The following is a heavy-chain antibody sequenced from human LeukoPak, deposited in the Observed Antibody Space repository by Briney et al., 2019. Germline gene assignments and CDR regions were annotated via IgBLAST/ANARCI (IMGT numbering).Heavy chain of an antibody. CDR1: GLPFSSYW. CDR2: IKQDGSNK. V-gene: IGHV3-7*04. D-gene: IGHD5-24*01. J-gene: IGHJ4*02. Sequence: TGGSLRLSCVASGLPFSSYWMTWVPQAPGKGLEWVANIKQDGSNKSDVDSVKCRFTISRDNPNNSLYLQMNSLRADDTAIYYCTRVGYIDEGIDYWGQGTLVTVSS. CDR3: TRVGYIDEGIDY.